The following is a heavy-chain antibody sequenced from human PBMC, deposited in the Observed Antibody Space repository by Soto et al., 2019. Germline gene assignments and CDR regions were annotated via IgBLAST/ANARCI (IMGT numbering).Heavy chain of an antibody. CDR1: GYSIHIDY. D-gene: IGHD7-27*01. Sequence: SETLYLTCTVYGYSIHIDYWCWILQSPGKGLEWIGFIYYGGSTNYNPSLKSRVTISVDTPKNQFSLKLSSVTAADTAVYYCAKNWNWGSLVHWGQGTLVTVS. V-gene: IGHV4-59*08. CDR3: AKNWNWGSLVH. CDR2: IYYGGST. J-gene: IGHJ4*02.